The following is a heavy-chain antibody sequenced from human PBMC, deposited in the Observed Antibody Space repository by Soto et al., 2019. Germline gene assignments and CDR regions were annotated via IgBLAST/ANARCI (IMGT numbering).Heavy chain of an antibody. Sequence: GESLKISCKGSGYSFTTYWIGWMRQMPGKGLEWMGIIYPGDSETRYSPSFQGQVTISADKSISTAYLQWSSLKASDTAMYYCARHYCSGGSCSSRGSVYGMDVWGQGTTVTVYS. CDR1: GYSFTTYW. CDR2: IYPGDSET. J-gene: IGHJ6*02. CDR3: ARHYCSGGSCSSRGSVYGMDV. V-gene: IGHV5-51*01. D-gene: IGHD2-15*01.